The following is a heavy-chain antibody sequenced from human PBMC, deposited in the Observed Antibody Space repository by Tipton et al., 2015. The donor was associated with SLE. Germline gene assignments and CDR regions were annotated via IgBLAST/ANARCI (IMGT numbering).Heavy chain of an antibody. J-gene: IGHJ2*01. D-gene: IGHD2-15*01. CDR1: GGSINNYY. V-gene: IGHV4-4*08. Sequence: TLSLTCAVYGGSINNYYWSRIRQPPGKGLEWIGYIYSSGSTNYNPSLKSRVTISVDTSENQFSLKLSSVSAADTAVYYCARDKYCTGGSCFDWYFDVWGRGTLVTVSS. CDR3: ARDKYCTGGSCFDWYFDV. CDR2: IYSSGST.